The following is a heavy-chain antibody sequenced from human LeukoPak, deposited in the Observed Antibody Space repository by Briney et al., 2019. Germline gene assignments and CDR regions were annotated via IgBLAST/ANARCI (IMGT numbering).Heavy chain of an antibody. CDR1: GGSISSYY. CDR2: IYYSGST. V-gene: IGHV4-59*01. CDR3: ARIFTWAVAGPPIGMDV. J-gene: IGHJ6*02. D-gene: IGHD6-19*01. Sequence: PSETLSLTCTVSGGSISSYYWSWIRQPPGKGLEWIGYIYYSGSTNYNPSLKSRVTISVDTSKNQFSLKLSSVTAADTAVYYCARIFTWAVAGPPIGMDVWGQGTTVTVSS.